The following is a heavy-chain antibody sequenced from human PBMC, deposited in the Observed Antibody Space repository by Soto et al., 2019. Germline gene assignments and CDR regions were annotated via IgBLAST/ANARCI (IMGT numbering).Heavy chain of an antibody. Sequence: EVQLVESGGGLVQPGGSLRLSCAASGFTVSSNYMSWVRQAPGKGLEWVSVIYSGGSTYYADSVKGRFTISRDNSKNTLYLQMNSLRAEDTAVYYCAAPSPHTAVFDYWGQGTLVTVSS. CDR1: GFTVSSNY. J-gene: IGHJ4*02. CDR2: IYSGGST. CDR3: AAPSPHTAVFDY. D-gene: IGHD5-18*01. V-gene: IGHV3-66*01.